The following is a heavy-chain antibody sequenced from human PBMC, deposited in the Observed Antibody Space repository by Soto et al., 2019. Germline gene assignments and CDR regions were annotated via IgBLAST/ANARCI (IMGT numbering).Heavy chain of an antibody. CDR1: RFTFSSYG. J-gene: IGHJ6*02. CDR2: ISYDGSNK. CDR3: ATLLRNYYGMDV. Sequence: QVQLVESGGGVVQPGRSLRLSYAASRFTFSSYGMHWVRQAPGKGLEWVAVISYDGSNKYYADSVKGRFTISRDNSKNTLYLQMNSLRAEDTAVYYCATLLRNYYGMDVWGQGTTVTVSS. D-gene: IGHD5-12*01. V-gene: IGHV3-30*03.